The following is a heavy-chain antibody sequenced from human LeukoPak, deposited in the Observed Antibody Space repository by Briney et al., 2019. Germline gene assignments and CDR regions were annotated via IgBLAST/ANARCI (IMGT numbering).Heavy chain of an antibody. D-gene: IGHD3-22*01. Sequence: PSETLSLTCTVSSGSFRTYYWSWIRQPPGKGLEWIGYIFYNEGTSYNPSLKSRVTISVDTSKNQFSLKLSSVTAADTAVYYCARSLKDSSGYYYLDYWGQGTLVTVSS. CDR2: IFYNEGT. CDR3: ARSLKDSSGYYYLDY. CDR1: SGSFRTYY. J-gene: IGHJ4*02. V-gene: IGHV4-59*01.